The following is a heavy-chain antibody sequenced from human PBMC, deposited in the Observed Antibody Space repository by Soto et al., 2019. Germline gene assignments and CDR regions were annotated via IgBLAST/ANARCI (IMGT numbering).Heavy chain of an antibody. CDR1: GFTFSSYG. Sequence: GGSLRLSCAASGFTFSSYGMHWVRQAPGKGLEWVAVIWYDGSNKYYADSVKGRFTISRDNSKNTLYLQMNSLRAEDTAVYYCARDFTRTPPLDDYSNYFWAYWGQGTLVTVSS. CDR3: ARDFTRTPPLDDYSNYFWAY. J-gene: IGHJ4*02. CDR2: IWYDGSNK. V-gene: IGHV3-33*01. D-gene: IGHD4-4*01.